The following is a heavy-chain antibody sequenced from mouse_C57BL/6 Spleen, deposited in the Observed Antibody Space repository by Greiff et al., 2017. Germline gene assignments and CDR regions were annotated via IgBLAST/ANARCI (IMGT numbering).Heavy chain of an antibody. V-gene: IGHV1-52*01. Sequence: QVQLQQPGAELVRPGSSVKLSCKASGYTFTSYWMHWVKQRPIQGLEWIGNIDPSDSETHYNQKFKDKATLTVDKSSNTAYMQLSSLTSEDSAVYYCARGDYGNHGGFAYWGQGTLVTVSA. CDR1: GYTFTSYW. J-gene: IGHJ3*01. CDR2: IDPSDSET. CDR3: ARGDYGNHGGFAY. D-gene: IGHD2-1*01.